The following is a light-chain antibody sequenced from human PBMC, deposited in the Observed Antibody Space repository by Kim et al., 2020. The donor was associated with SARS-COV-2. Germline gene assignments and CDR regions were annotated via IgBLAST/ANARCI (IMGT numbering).Light chain of an antibody. J-gene: IGLJ2*01. CDR3: ASCDSRLSTVV. Sequence: GQRVTFCCVGGSSNMGSNYVCWYQQVPGTAPQVLIYDNKKRSSGVPDRFSGSKSGTSATLTITGLQTGDEADYYCASCDSRLSTVVFGGGTRLTVL. V-gene: IGLV1-51*01. CDR1: SSNMGSNY. CDR2: DNK.